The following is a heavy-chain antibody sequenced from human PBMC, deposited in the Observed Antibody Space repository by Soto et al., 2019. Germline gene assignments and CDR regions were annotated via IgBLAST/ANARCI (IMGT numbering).Heavy chain of an antibody. CDR2: IYSGGST. CDR3: ARARGSGSYSYYFDY. Sequence: PGGSLRLSCAASRFTVSSNYMSWVRQAPGKGLEWVSVIYSGGSTYYADSVKGRFTISRDNSKNTLYLQMNSLRAEDTAVYYCARARGSGSYSYYFDYWGQGTLVTVSS. V-gene: IGHV3-53*01. D-gene: IGHD3-10*01. J-gene: IGHJ4*02. CDR1: RFTVSSNY.